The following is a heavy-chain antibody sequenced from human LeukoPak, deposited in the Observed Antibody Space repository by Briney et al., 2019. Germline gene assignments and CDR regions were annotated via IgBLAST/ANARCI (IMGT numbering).Heavy chain of an antibody. CDR3: AREHEYVFHY. Sequence: PGGSLRLSCTASGFTLSSYWMSWVRQAPGKGLEWVANIKQDAREKYYVDSVEGRFTISRDKAKNSSYLQMNSLRAGDMVVCYCAREHEYVFHYWGEGTLVGVSS. J-gene: IGHJ4*02. CDR2: IKQDAREK. D-gene: IGHD3-16*01. CDR1: GFTLSSYW. V-gene: IGHV3-7*01.